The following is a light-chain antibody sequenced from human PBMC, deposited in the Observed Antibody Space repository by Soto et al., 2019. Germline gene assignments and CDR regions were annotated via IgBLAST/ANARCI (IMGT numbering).Light chain of an antibody. Sequence: EIVMTQSPATLSVSPGERATLSCRASQRVSSNLAWYQQKPGQAPRRLIYGASTRATGIPARFSGSGSETEFTLTISSLQSEDFAVYYCQQYNNWPPWTFGQGTKVEIK. CDR1: QRVSSN. J-gene: IGKJ1*01. V-gene: IGKV3-15*01. CDR2: GAS. CDR3: QQYNNWPPWT.